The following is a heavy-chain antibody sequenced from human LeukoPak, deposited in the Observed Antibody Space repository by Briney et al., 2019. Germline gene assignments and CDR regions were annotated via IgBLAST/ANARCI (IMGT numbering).Heavy chain of an antibody. Sequence: GASVKVSCKASGYTFTSYGISWVRQAPGQGLEWMGWISAYNGNTNYAQKLQGRVTMTTDTSTSTAYMELSSLRSEDTAVYYCARAGITIFGVVIMGGYYFDYWGQGTLVTVSS. J-gene: IGHJ4*02. CDR3: ARAGITIFGVVIMGGYYFDY. CDR2: ISAYNGNT. V-gene: IGHV1-18*01. CDR1: GYTFTSYG. D-gene: IGHD3-3*01.